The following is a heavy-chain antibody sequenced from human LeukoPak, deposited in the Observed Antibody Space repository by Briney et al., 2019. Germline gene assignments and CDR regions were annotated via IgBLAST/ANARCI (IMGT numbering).Heavy chain of an antibody. J-gene: IGHJ4*02. CDR3: ARGLVGYCSGGSCDPSDY. Sequence: SQTLSLTCAVYGGSFSGYYWSWIRQPPGKGLEWIGEINHSGSTNYNPSLKSRVTISVDTSKNQFSLKLSSVTAADTAVYYCARGLVGYCSGGSCDPSDYWGQGTLVTVSS. CDR2: INHSGST. V-gene: IGHV4-34*01. D-gene: IGHD2-15*01. CDR1: GGSFSGYY.